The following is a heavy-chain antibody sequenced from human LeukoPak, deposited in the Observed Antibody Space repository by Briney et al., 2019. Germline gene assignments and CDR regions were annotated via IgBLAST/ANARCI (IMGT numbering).Heavy chain of an antibody. J-gene: IGHJ6*03. CDR2: IKQDGSEK. V-gene: IGHV3-7*01. D-gene: IGHD4-17*01. Sequence: AGGSLRLSCAASGFTFSSYWMSWVRQAPGKGLEWVANIKQDGSEKYYVDSVKGRFTISGDNAKNSLYLQMNSLRAEDTAVYYCARDTDYGDPYYYYYYYMDVWGKGTTVTVSS. CDR1: GFTFSSYW. CDR3: ARDTDYGDPYYYYYYYMDV.